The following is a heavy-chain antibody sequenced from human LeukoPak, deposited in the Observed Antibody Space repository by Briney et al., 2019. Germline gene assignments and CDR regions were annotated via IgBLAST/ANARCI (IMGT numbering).Heavy chain of an antibody. D-gene: IGHD5-12*01. J-gene: IGHJ4*02. CDR3: ARGDDYKSTLFDY. Sequence: PSETLSLTCIVSGGSISSYYWNWIRQPPGKGLEWIGYISYSGTTNYNPSLKSRVTISVDTSKKQFSLKLTSATAADTAVYYCARGDDYKSTLFDYWGQGTLVTVSS. V-gene: IGHV4-59*01. CDR1: GGSISSYY. CDR2: ISYSGTT.